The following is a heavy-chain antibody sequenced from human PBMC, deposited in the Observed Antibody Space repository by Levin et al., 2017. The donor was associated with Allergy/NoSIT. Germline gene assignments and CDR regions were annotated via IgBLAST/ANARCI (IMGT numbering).Heavy chain of an antibody. J-gene: IGHJ3*02. V-gene: IGHV3-30*18. CDR3: AKGGRMDYYDSSGYYWRDDAFDI. D-gene: IGHD3-22*01. Sequence: GESLKISCAASGFTFSSYGMHWVRQAPGKGLEWVAVISYDGSNKYYADSVKGRFTISRDNSKNTLYLQMNSLRAEDTAVYYCAKGGRMDYYDSSGYYWRDDAFDIWGQGTMVTVAS. CDR1: GFTFSSYG. CDR2: ISYDGSNK.